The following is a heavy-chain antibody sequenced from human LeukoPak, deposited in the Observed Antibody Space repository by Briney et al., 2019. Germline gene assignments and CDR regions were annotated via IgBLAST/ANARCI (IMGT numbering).Heavy chain of an antibody. CDR1: GFNFSNYA. CDR2: ISGDGVST. Sequence: GGSLRLSCAASGFNFSNYAMTWVRQAPGKGLEWVSSISGDGVSTYSADSVKGRFTISRDNSKNTLFLQMNRLRAEDMALYYCAKDGRGDGDNFYWDLHLWGRATLVTVSS. D-gene: IGHD5-24*01. J-gene: IGHJ2*01. V-gene: IGHV3-23*01. CDR3: AKDGRGDGDNFYWDLHL.